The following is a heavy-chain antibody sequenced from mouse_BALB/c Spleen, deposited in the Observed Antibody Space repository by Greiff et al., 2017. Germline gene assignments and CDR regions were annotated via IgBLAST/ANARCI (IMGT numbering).Heavy chain of an antibody. CDR1: GFAFSSYD. CDR2: ISSGGGST. V-gene: IGHV5-12-1*01. D-gene: IGHD2-2*01. J-gene: IGHJ3*01. Sequence: EVQRVESGGGLVKPGGSLKLSCAASGFAFSSYDMSWVRQTPEKRLEWVAYISSGGGSTYYPDTVKGRFTISRDNAKNTLYLQMSSLKSEDTAMYYCAREGLRRGAWFAYWGQGTLVTVSA. CDR3: AREGLRRGAWFAY.